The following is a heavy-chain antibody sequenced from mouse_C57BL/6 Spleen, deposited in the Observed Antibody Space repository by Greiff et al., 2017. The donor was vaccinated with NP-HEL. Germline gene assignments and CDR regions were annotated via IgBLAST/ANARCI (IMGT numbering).Heavy chain of an antibody. CDR1: GYTFTSYG. Sequence: QVQLKESGAELARPGASVKLSCKASGYTFTSYGISWVKQRTGQGLEWIGEIYPRSGNTYYNEKFKGKATLTADKSSSTAYMELRSLTSEDSAVYFCARERGLGYWGQGTTLTVSS. V-gene: IGHV1-81*01. CDR3: ARERGLGY. CDR2: IYPRSGNT. J-gene: IGHJ2*01.